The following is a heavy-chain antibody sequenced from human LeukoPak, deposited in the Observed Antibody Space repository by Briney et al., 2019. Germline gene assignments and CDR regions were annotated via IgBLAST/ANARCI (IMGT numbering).Heavy chain of an antibody. CDR3: ARQMTTLPAGRTFDV. J-gene: IGHJ3*01. CDR2: IYYTGSI. CDR1: GGSFSSYY. V-gene: IGHV4-59*01. D-gene: IGHD1-14*01. Sequence: PSETLSLTCAVYGGSFSSYYWNWLRQLPGKGLEWIGYIYYTGSINYNPSLRSRVTISVDSSKNQFSLKLTPVTAADTAIYYCARQMTTLPAGRTFDVWGLGTMVTVSS.